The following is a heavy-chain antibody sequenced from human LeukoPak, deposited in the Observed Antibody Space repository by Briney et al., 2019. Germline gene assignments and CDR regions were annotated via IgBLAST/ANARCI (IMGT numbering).Heavy chain of an antibody. CDR1: GYTFTSSG. V-gene: IGHV1-18*01. Sequence: ASVKVSGKASGYTFTSSGISWVRQAPGQGLEWMGWISVYNGNTKYAQKVQGRVTMTTDTSTTTAYMELRSLRSDDTAVYYCARSGGTYLPDAFDIWGQGTMVTVSS. J-gene: IGHJ3*02. CDR3: ARSGGTYLPDAFDI. D-gene: IGHD1-26*01. CDR2: ISVYNGNT.